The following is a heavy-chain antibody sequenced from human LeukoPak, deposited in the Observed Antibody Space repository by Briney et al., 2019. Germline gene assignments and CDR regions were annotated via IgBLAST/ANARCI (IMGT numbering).Heavy chain of an antibody. CDR2: IYTSGST. CDR3: ARLDSSGLSIPIDY. J-gene: IGHJ4*02. V-gene: IGHV4-61*02. CDR1: GGSISSGSYY. Sequence: SETLSLTCTVSGGSISSGSYYWSWIRQPAGKGLEWTGRIYTSGSTNYNPSLKSRVTISVDTSKNQFSLKLSSVTAADTAVYYCARLDSSGLSIPIDYWGQGTLVTVSS. D-gene: IGHD3-22*01.